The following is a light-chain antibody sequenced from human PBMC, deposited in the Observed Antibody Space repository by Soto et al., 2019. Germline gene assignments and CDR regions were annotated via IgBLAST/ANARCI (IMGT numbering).Light chain of an antibody. V-gene: IGKV4-1*01. CDR1: QTVLDSSNNRDY. CDR3: QQTYTTPEIT. Sequence: DIVMTQSPDSLAVSLGERATINCKSSQTVLDSSNNRDYLTWYQLKPGKAPNLLMYGASYLKSGVPTRFSGSGSGTDFTLTISSLQPEDFATYYCQQTYTTPEITFGQGTRLEIK. J-gene: IGKJ5*01. CDR2: GAS.